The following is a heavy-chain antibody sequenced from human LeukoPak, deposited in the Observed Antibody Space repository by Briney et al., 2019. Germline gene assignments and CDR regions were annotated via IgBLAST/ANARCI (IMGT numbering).Heavy chain of an antibody. CDR3: ARYMRDSGTYDFDH. CDR2: IYYSGST. J-gene: IGHJ4*02. D-gene: IGHD3-3*01. V-gene: IGHV4-59*08. Sequence: PSETLSLTCTVSGGSISTFYWNWIRQPPGKGLEWIGHIYYSGSTNYNPSLKSRVTISVDTSKNQFSLKLSSVTAADTAVYFCARYMRDSGTYDFDHWGQGALVTVSS. CDR1: GGSISTFY.